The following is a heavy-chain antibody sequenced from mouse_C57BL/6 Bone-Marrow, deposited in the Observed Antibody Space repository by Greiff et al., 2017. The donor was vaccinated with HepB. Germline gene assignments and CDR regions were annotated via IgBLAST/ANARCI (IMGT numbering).Heavy chain of an antibody. Sequence: VQLQQSGTVLARPGASVKMSCKTSGYTFTSYWMHWVKQRPGQGLERIGAIYPGNSDTSYNQKFKGKAKLTAVTSASTAYMELSSLTNEDSAVYYCTRSIYYDYGFAYWGQGTLVTVSA. CDR1: GYTFTSYW. CDR3: TRSIYYDYGFAY. D-gene: IGHD2-4*01. V-gene: IGHV1-5*01. CDR2: IYPGNSDT. J-gene: IGHJ3*01.